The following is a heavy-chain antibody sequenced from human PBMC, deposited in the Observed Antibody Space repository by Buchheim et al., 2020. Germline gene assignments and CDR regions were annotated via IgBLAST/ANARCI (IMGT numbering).Heavy chain of an antibody. D-gene: IGHD3-3*01. CDR2: INHSGST. CDR1: GGSFSGYY. V-gene: IGHV4-34*01. Sequence: QVQLQQWGAGLLKPSETLSLTCAVYGGSFSGYYWSWIRQPPGKGLEWIGEINHSGSTNYNPSLKSRVTISVDTSKKQFSLKVTSVTATDTAVYYCARGPAPLSDFWSGFGGAFDVWGQGT. CDR3: ARGPAPLSDFWSGFGGAFDV. J-gene: IGHJ3*01.